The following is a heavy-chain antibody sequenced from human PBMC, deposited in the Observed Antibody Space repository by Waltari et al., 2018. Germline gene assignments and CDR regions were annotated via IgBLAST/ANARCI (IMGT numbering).Heavy chain of an antibody. CDR2: IYNSGST. V-gene: IGHV4-38-2*01. CDR1: GYSIRSGYY. D-gene: IGHD3-10*01. CDR3: ARHSGDYGSGSYSFDY. J-gene: IGHJ4*02. Sequence: QVQLQESGPGLVKPSETLSLTCAVSGYSIRSGYYWGWIRQPPGKGLEWIGSIYNSGSTYYNPSLKSRVTISVDTSKNQFSLKLSSVTAADTAVYYWARHSGDYGSGSYSFDYWGQGTLVTVSS.